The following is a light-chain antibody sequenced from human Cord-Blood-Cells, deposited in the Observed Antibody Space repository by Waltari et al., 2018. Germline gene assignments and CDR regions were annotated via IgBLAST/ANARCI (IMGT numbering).Light chain of an antibody. J-gene: IGKJ2*01. CDR1: QSVLYSSNNKDY. V-gene: IGKV4-1*01. CDR2: WAS. Sequence: DIVMTQSPDSLDVSLGERAPINCKSSQSVLYSSNNKDYLAWYQQKPGQPPKLLIYWASTRESGVPDRFSGSGSGTDFTLTISSLQAEDVAVYYCQQYYSTPRTFGQGTKLEIK. CDR3: QQYYSTPRT.